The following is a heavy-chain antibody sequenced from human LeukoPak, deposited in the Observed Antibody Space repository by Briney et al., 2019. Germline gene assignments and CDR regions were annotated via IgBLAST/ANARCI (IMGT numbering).Heavy chain of an antibody. J-gene: IGHJ5*02. D-gene: IGHD5-24*01. CDR2: MRGVGSTI. CDR1: GFTMSSLH. CDR3: ATVSRDGFNHNWYDL. Sequence: GGSLRLSCVASGFTMSSLHMAWVRQAPGKGLEWVSYMRGVGSTIHYADSVKGRFTISRDDAKHSLYLQMNRLRDEDTAFYYCATVSRDGFNHNWYDLWGQGTLVTVSS. V-gene: IGHV3-48*03.